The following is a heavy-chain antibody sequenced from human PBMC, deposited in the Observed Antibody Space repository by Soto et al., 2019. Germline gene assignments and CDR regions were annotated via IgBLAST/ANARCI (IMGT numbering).Heavy chain of an antibody. CDR2: IYYSGST. Sequence: SETLSLTCTVSGGSASSGSYYWSWIRQPPGKGLEWIGYIYYSGSTNYNPSLKSRVTISVDTSKNQFSLKLSSATAADTAVYYCANYPTTVTSDYWGQGTLVTV. D-gene: IGHD4-17*01. J-gene: IGHJ4*02. CDR1: GGSASSGSYY. V-gene: IGHV4-61*01. CDR3: ANYPTTVTSDY.